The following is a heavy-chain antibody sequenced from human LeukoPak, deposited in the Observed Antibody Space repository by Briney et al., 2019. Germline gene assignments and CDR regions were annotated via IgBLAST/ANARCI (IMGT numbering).Heavy chain of an antibody. CDR1: GGSISSSSYY. D-gene: IGHD3-22*01. Sequence: SETLSLTCTVSGGSISSSSYYWGWIRQPPGKGLEWIGSIYYTRSTYYNPSLKSRVTISVDTSKNQFSLKLTSVTAADTAVYYCARVVTMIVVVIHDWYFDLWGRGTLVTVSS. V-gene: IGHV4-39*01. CDR3: ARVVTMIVVVIHDWYFDL. CDR2: IYYTRST. J-gene: IGHJ2*01.